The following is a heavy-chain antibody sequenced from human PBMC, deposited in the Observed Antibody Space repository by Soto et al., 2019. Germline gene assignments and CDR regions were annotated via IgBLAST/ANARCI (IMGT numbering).Heavy chain of an antibody. Sequence: SETLSLTCTVSGGSISSGGYYWSWIRQHPGKGLEWIGYIYYSGSTYYNPSLKSRVTISVDTSKNQFSLKLSSVTAADTAVYYCASSRYDLNDGIFYYYGMDVWGQGTTVTVSS. CDR3: ASSRYDLNDGIFYYYGMDV. J-gene: IGHJ6*02. V-gene: IGHV4-31*03. D-gene: IGHD3-16*01. CDR1: GGSISSGGYY. CDR2: IYYSGST.